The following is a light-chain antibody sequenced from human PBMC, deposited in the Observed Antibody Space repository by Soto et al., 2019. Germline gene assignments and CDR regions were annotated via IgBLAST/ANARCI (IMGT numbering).Light chain of an antibody. V-gene: IGKV1-39*01. J-gene: IGKJ2*01. CDR1: QRITTY. CDR3: QQSYSTPYT. CDR2: TAA. Sequence: IHMTQSPSSLSASVGDRVTITCRASQRITTYLNWYQQKPGKAPKLLISTAATLQGGVPSRFSGSGSGTDFTLTITTLQPEDFATSFCQQSYSTPYTFSQGTKLEIK.